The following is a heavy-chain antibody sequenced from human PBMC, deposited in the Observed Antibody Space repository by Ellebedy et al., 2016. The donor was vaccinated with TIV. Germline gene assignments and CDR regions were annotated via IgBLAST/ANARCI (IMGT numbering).Heavy chain of an antibody. J-gene: IGHJ4*02. CDR1: GFAFNTFG. Sequence: GESLKISCAASGFAFNTFGMHWVRQAPGKGLEWVAFIQFDGANDYYADSVKGRFTISRDNSKNTLYLEMNSLRAEDTAVYYCAAINSATDTIIWGQGTLVTVSS. D-gene: IGHD5-24*01. CDR3: AAINSATDTII. V-gene: IGHV3-30*02. CDR2: IQFDGAND.